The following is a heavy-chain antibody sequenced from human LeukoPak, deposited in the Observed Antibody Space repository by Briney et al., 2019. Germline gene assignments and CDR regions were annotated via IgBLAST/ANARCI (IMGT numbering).Heavy chain of an antibody. J-gene: IGHJ4*02. CDR2: INAGNGDT. V-gene: IGHV1-3*01. D-gene: IGHD3-22*01. CDR3: ASGVGTSGYGLDY. Sequence: ASVKVSCKASGYSFTRYAVHWVRQAPGQRLEWMGWINAGNGDTKYAQKFQGRVSITRDTPASAAYMELSSLRSEDTAIYYCASGVGTSGYGLDYWGQGTLVTVSS. CDR1: GYSFTRYA.